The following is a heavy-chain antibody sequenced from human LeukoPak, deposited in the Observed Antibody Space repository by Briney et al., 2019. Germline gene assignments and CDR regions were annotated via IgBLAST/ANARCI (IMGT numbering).Heavy chain of an antibody. CDR2: IRQDGSDK. Sequence: GGSLRLSCAASGFTVSSNWMSWVRQAPGKELEWVANIRQDGSDKYYMDSVKGRFTISRDNAKNSLSLQMNSLRVEDTAVYYCARDRDCGDGGCYPHFDYWGQGVRVTVSS. V-gene: IGHV3-7*01. CDR1: GFTVSSNW. CDR3: ARDRDCGDGGCYPHFDY. J-gene: IGHJ4*02. D-gene: IGHD2-15*01.